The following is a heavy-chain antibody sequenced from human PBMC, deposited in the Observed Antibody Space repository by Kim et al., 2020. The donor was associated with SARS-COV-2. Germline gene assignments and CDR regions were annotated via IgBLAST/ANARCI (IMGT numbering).Heavy chain of an antibody. J-gene: IGHJ4*02. D-gene: IGHD3-9*01. V-gene: IGHV3-23*01. Sequence: SVKGRLTISRANAKNTLYRQMNSLRAEYTAVYYCAKEGILTGYYRGPIGYWGQGTLVTVSA. CDR3: AKEGILTGYYRGPIGY.